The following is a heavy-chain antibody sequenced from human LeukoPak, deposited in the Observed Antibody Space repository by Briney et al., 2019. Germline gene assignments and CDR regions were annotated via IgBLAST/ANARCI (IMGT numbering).Heavy chain of an antibody. CDR3: ARDVRIGYSYGLGRPNPNWFDP. CDR1: GGTFSSYA. CDR2: IIPIPGIA. V-gene: IGHV1-69*04. Sequence: ASVKVSCKASGGTFSSYAISWVRQAPGQGLEWMGRIIPIPGIANYAQKFQGRVTITADKSTSTAYMELSSLRSEDTAVYYCARDVRIGYSYGLGRPNPNWFDPWGQGTLVTVSS. D-gene: IGHD5-18*01. J-gene: IGHJ5*02.